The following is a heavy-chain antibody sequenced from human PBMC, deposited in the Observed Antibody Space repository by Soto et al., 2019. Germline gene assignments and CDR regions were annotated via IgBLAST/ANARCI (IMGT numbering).Heavy chain of an antibody. CDR2: INPMGGST. Sequence: ASVKVSCKASGYTFINYYIHWVRQAPGQGLEWMAIINPMGGSTNYAQEFQGRVTLTSDTSTGTAYMELSSLRFEDTALYYCATDTAMARWVFDYWGQGTLVTVSS. CDR3: ATDTAMARWVFDY. V-gene: IGHV1-46*01. J-gene: IGHJ4*02. D-gene: IGHD5-18*01. CDR1: GYTFINYY.